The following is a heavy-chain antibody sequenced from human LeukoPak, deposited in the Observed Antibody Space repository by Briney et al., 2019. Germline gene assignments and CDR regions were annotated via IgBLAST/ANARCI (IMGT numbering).Heavy chain of an antibody. CDR1: GYTFTGYC. CDR3: ARERMYNWNVGLYHMDV. V-gene: IGHV1-2*02. J-gene: IGHJ6*03. Sequence: GASVKVSCKASGYTFTGYCMHWVRQAPGQGLEWMGWINPNSGGTNYAQKFQGRVTMTRDTSISTAYMELSRLRSDDTAVYYCARERMYNWNVGLYHMDVWGKGTTVTVSS. D-gene: IGHD1-1*01. CDR2: INPNSGGT.